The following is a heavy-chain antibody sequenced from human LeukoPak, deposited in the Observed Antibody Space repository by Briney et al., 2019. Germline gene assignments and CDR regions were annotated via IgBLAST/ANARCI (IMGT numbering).Heavy chain of an antibody. V-gene: IGHV3-15*01. J-gene: IGHJ5*02. CDR3: TWTGVPWFDT. CDR1: GLTFNDAW. CDR2: IKSKASGGII. Sequence: PGGSLRLSCVASGLTFNDAWMSWVRQTPGKGLKWVGRIKSKASGGIIDYADPVKDRFTISRDDSKDMLYLQMNSLKSEDTAVYYCTWTGVPWFDTWGRGTLVTVSS. D-gene: IGHD3/OR15-3a*01.